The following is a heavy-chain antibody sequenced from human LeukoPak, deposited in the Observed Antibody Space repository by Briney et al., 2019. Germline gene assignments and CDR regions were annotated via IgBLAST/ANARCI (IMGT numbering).Heavy chain of an antibody. Sequence: QPGRSLRLSCAASGFTFSSYAMHWVRQAPGKGLEWVAVISYDGSNKYYADSVKGRFTISRDNSKNTLYLQMNSLRAEDTAVYYCARDLVGATDYWGQGTLVTVSS. CDR3: ARDLVGATDY. CDR1: GFTFSSYA. CDR2: ISYDGSNK. V-gene: IGHV3-30-3*01. J-gene: IGHJ4*02. D-gene: IGHD1-26*01.